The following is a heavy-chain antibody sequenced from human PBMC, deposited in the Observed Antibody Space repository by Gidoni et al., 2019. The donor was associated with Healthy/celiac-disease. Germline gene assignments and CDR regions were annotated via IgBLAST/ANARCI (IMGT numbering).Heavy chain of an antibody. J-gene: IGHJ6*02. CDR3: ARGAYCGGDCYSDYYYGLDV. D-gene: IGHD2-21*02. Sequence: EVQLVESGGGLVQPGGSLRLSCAAPGFTFSSYDMHWVRQATGKGLEGVSAIGTACDTYYPGSVQGRFTISRENAKNSLYLQMHSLRAGYTAVYYCARGAYCGGDCYSDYYYGLDVWGQGPTVTVSS. V-gene: IGHV3-13*01. CDR2: IGTACDT. CDR1: GFTFSSYD.